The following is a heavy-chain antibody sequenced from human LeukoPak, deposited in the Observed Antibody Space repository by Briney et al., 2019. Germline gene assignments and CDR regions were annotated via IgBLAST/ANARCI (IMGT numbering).Heavy chain of an antibody. CDR2: INPTGGST. Sequence: ASVTVSCTASGYTFPIYFMHWVRQAPGQGLEWMGIINPTGGSTTYAQKFQGRVTMTRDTSTSTVYMELSSLRSDDTAVYYCARTAARRFDYWGQGTLVTVSS. CDR1: GYTFPIYF. J-gene: IGHJ4*02. V-gene: IGHV1-46*01. D-gene: IGHD6-6*01. CDR3: ARTAARRFDY.